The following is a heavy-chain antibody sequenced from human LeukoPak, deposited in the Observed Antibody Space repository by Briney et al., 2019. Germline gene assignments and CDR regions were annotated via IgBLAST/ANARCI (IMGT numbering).Heavy chain of an antibody. CDR2: IIPIRGIA. V-gene: IGHV1-69*04. CDR1: GCTFSSYA. CDR3: ARDVTTVTTYPNYYYYGMDV. D-gene: IGHD4-11*01. J-gene: IGHJ6*02. Sequence: SVKVSCKASGCTFSSYAISWVRQAPGKGLEWMGRIIPIRGIANYAQQFQGRVTITADKSTSTAYMELSSLRSEDTGLCFRARDVTTVTTYPNYYYYGMDVWGQGTTVTVSS.